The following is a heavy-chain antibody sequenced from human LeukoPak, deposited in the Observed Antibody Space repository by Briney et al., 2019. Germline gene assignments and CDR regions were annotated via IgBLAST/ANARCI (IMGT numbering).Heavy chain of an antibody. V-gene: IGHV3-66*01. CDR3: ARDPRVGVAGTDY. Sequence: GGSLRLSFAASGFTVSNNYMSWVRQAPGKGLECVSVIFGGGSTCHADSVKGRFIISRDNSKNTLFLQMSSLRVEDTAVYYCARDPRVGVAGTDYWGQGTLVTVSS. CDR2: IFGGGST. CDR1: GFTVSNNY. D-gene: IGHD6-19*01. J-gene: IGHJ4*02.